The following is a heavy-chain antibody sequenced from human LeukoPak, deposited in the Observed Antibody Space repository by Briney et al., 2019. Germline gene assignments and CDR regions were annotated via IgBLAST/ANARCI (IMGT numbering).Heavy chain of an antibody. CDR3: AKGSSGYFADL. Sequence: GGSLRLSCAASGFIFNNYGLIWVRQAPGKGLEWVSAISNDGGGTQYADFVKGRFTISRDNSKNTLFLQMSSLRAEDTALYFCAKGSSGYFADLWGQGTQVTVSS. V-gene: IGHV3-23*01. D-gene: IGHD3-22*01. CDR1: GFIFNNYG. J-gene: IGHJ5*02. CDR2: ISNDGGGT.